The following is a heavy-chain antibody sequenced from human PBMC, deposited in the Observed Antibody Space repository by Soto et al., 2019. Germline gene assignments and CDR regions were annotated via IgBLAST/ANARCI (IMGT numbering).Heavy chain of an antibody. CDR1: GDYIHVGGYY. Sequence: TLSLTCSVSGDYIHVGGYYWTWIRQRPGKGLEWMGYIYYTGKTYYNPSLESRLTILVDTSKNHLSLRLASATAADTAVYYCARKHYSGFDLWGQGVLVTVSS. CDR2: IYYTGKT. D-gene: IGHD4-4*01. V-gene: IGHV4-31*03. J-gene: IGHJ4*02. CDR3: ARKHYSGFDL.